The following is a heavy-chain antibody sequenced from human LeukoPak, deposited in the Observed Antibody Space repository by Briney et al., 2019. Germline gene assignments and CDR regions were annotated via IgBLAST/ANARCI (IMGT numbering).Heavy chain of an antibody. CDR1: GASIKTYY. V-gene: IGHV4-59*01. CDR2: IYSRGST. Sequence: SETLSLTCTVSGASIKTYYWTWIRQPPGKGLEYIGYIYSRGSTNYNPSLKSRVTLSVDTSKNQFSLRLRSLTAADTAVYYCARVREGDHLHQFYLDSWGQGTLVTVSS. CDR3: ARVREGDHLHQFYLDS. D-gene: IGHD1-14*01. J-gene: IGHJ4*02.